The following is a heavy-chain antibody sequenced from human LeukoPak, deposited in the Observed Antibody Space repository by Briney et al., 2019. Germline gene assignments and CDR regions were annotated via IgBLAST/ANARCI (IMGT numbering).Heavy chain of an antibody. J-gene: IGHJ6*02. Sequence: PSETLSLTCTVSGGSISSYYWSWIRQPAGKGLEWIGRIYTSGSTNYNPSLKSRVTMSVDTSKNQFSLKLSSVTAADTAVYYCARGVGSSDYYYYGMDVWGQGTTVTVSS. CDR2: IYTSGST. CDR1: GGSISSYY. V-gene: IGHV4-4*07. CDR3: ARGVGSSDYYYYGMDV. D-gene: IGHD3-10*01.